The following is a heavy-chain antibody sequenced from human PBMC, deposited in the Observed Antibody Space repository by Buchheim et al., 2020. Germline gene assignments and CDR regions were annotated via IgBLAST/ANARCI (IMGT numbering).Heavy chain of an antibody. D-gene: IGHD3-3*01. V-gene: IGHV3-48*03. Sequence: EVQLVESGGGLVQPGGSLRLSCAASGFTFSSYEMNWVRQAPGKGLEWVSYISSSGSTIYYADSVKGRFTISRDNAKNSLYLQMNSLRAEDTAVYYCARDQRITIFGVVIGNGMDVWGQGIT. J-gene: IGHJ6*02. CDR2: ISSSGSTI. CDR1: GFTFSSYE. CDR3: ARDQRITIFGVVIGNGMDV.